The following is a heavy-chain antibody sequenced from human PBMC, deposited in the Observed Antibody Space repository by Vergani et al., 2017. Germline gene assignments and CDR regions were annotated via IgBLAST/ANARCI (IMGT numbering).Heavy chain of an antibody. D-gene: IGHD2-2*01. CDR3: ARAAKLRYCSSTSCYRGATLSQHSWFDP. CDR1: GGSFSGYY. CDR2: INHSGST. Sequence: QVQLQQWGAGLLKPSETLSLTCAVYGGSFSGYYWSWIRQPPGKGLEWIGEINHSGSTNYNPSLKSRVTISVDTSKNQFSLKLSSVTAADTALYYCARAAKLRYCSSTSCYRGATLSQHSWFDPWGQGTLVTVSS. J-gene: IGHJ5*02. V-gene: IGHV4-34*01.